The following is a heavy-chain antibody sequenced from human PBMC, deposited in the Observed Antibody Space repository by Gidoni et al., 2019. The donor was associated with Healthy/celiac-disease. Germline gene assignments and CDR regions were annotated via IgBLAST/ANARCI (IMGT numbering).Heavy chain of an antibody. J-gene: IGHJ4*02. D-gene: IGHD1-26*01. V-gene: IGHV3-23*01. CDR2: SSGSGGST. CDR1: GFTFSSYA. Sequence: EVQLLESGGGLVQPGGSLRLSCAASGFTFSSYAMSWVRQAPGKGLEWVSASSGSGGSTYYADSVKGRFTISRDKSKNTLYLQMNSLRAEDTAVYYCAKDSGSYYRNFDYWGQGTLVTVSS. CDR3: AKDSGSYYRNFDY.